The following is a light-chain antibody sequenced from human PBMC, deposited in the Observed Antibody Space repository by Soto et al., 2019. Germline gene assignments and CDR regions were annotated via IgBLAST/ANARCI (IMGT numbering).Light chain of an antibody. CDR2: AAS. CDR3: QQSSSTPRT. J-gene: IGKJ2*01. Sequence: DIQMTQSPSSLTASVGDRVTITCRASLSVGSSLNWYQQRPGKAPTLLIYAASGLPSGVPSRFSGSGSGTDFTLTISSLQPEDFATYYCQQSSSTPRTFGQGTRLEIK. V-gene: IGKV1-39*01. CDR1: LSVGSS.